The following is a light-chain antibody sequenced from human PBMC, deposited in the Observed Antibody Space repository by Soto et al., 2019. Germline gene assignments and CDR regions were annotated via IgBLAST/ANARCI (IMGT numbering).Light chain of an antibody. CDR3: QQGYRTPLT. J-gene: IGKJ4*01. CDR2: GAS. V-gene: IGKV3-20*01. Sequence: EIVLTQSPGTLSLSPGERATLSCRASQSVSSSYLAWYQQKPGQAPRLLIYGASSRATGIPDRFSGSGSGTDFTLTISSLQPEDFATYYCQQGYRTPLTFGGGTKVEIK. CDR1: QSVSSSY.